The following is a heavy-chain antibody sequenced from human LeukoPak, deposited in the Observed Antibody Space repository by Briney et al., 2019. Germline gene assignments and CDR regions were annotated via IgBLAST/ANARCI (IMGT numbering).Heavy chain of an antibody. D-gene: IGHD1-26*01. J-gene: IGHJ3*02. CDR3: AREIAVGATTGAFDI. CDR2: IYTSGST. Sequence: SETLSLTCTVSGGSISSYYWSWIRQPAGKGLEWIGRIYTSGSTNYNPSLKSRVTMSVDTSKNQFSLKLSSVTAADTAVYYCAREIAVGATTGAFDIWGQGTMVTVSS. CDR1: GGSISSYY. V-gene: IGHV4-4*07.